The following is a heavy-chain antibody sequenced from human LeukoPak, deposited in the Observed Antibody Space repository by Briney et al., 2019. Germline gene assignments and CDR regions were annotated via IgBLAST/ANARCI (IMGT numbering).Heavy chain of an antibody. D-gene: IGHD3-3*01. Sequence: PSETLSLTCTVSGGSIGSGGYYWTWIRQPPGKGLEWIGYMSQTGSTYYNPSLKSRVTISVDTSKSQFSLKLTSVTAADTAVYYCARDWSGPYYFDHWGQGILVTVSS. J-gene: IGHJ4*01. CDR3: ARDWSGPYYFDH. V-gene: IGHV4-31*03. CDR1: GGSIGSGGYY. CDR2: MSQTGST.